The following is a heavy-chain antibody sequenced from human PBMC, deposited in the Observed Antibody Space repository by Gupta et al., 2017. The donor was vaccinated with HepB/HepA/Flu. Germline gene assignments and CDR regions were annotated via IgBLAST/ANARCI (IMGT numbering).Heavy chain of an antibody. V-gene: IGHV3-23*01. CDR1: GFPFRSAD. Sequence: EGQVLEPGGKLVQPGGSLRLSCAAAGFPFRSADMTWVRQAPGRGLEWVSAISGDSGATYYADSVKGRFTISRDNSKNMLWLQMSSLRVEDTAVYYCAWKYYYYMTVWGKGTTVAVSS. CDR3: AWKYYYYMTV. J-gene: IGHJ6*03. CDR2: ISGDSGAT. D-gene: IGHD1-1*01.